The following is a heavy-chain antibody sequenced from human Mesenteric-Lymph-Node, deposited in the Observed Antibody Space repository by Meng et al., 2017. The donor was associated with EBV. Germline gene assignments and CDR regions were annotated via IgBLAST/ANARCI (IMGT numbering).Heavy chain of an antibody. CDR1: GGTFSSYA. D-gene: IGHD6-19*01. J-gene: IGHJ4*02. CDR3: ARETGSGDLDY. V-gene: IGHV1-69*01. CDR2: IIPIFGTA. Sequence: QAGVGVKKPGSSVKFSCKASGGTFSSYAIRWVRQAPGQGLEWMGGIIPIFGTANYAQKFQGRVTITADESTSTAYMELSSLRSEDTAVYYCARETGSGDLDYWGQGTLVTVSS.